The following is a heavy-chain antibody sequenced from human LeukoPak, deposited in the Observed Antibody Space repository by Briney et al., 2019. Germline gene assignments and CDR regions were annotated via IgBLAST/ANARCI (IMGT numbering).Heavy chain of an antibody. Sequence: ASVKVSWKASGYTFTDYYIHWVRQAAGQGLECMGWINPNTGGTNYAQKFQGRVTMTRDTSIATAYMELSRLRSDDTAVYYCARDSSWRPFDYWGQGTLVTVSS. J-gene: IGHJ4*02. D-gene: IGHD5-12*01. V-gene: IGHV1-2*02. CDR1: GYTFTDYY. CDR3: ARDSSWRPFDY. CDR2: INPNTGGT.